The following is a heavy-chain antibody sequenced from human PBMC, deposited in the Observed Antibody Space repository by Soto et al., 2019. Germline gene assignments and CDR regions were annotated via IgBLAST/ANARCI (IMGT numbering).Heavy chain of an antibody. Sequence: PGESLKISCKGSGYSFTSYWIGWVRQMPGKGLEWMGIIYPGDSDTRYSPSFQGQVTISADKSISTAYLQWSSLKASDTAMYYCARPPTEYYEDSSGYSGDAFDIWGQGKMVTVSS. D-gene: IGHD3-22*01. CDR3: ARPPTEYYEDSSGYSGDAFDI. CDR1: GYSFTSYW. J-gene: IGHJ3*02. V-gene: IGHV5-51*01. CDR2: IYPGDSDT.